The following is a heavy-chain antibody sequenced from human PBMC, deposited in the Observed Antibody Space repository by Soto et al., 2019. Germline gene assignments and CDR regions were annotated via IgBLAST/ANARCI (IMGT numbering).Heavy chain of an antibody. J-gene: IGHJ4*02. V-gene: IGHV3-15*01. CDR2: IKSKSAGGTT. CDR3: NTDSGLELVQAVGY. CDR1: GFTFNNAW. Sequence: GGSLRLSCAASGFTFNNAWMNWVRQAPGKGLEWIARIKSKSAGGTTDYAAPVKGRFTISRDDSKDTLYLQMNSLKTEDTATYNCNTDSGLELVQAVGYWGQGTLVTVSS. D-gene: IGHD2-2*01.